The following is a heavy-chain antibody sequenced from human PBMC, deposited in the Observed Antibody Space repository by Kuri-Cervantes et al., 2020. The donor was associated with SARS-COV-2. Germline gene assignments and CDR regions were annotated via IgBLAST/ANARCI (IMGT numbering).Heavy chain of an antibody. D-gene: IGHD3-10*01. CDR1: GYTFTGYY. CDR3: AREGITMVRGVTFDY. CDR2: INPNSGGT. Sequence: ASVKDSFKASGYTFTGYYMHWVRQAPGQGLEWMGWINPNSGGTNYAQKFQGRVTMTRDTSISTAYMELSRLRSDDTAVYYCAREGITMVRGVTFDYWGQGTLVTVSS. V-gene: IGHV1-2*02. J-gene: IGHJ4*02.